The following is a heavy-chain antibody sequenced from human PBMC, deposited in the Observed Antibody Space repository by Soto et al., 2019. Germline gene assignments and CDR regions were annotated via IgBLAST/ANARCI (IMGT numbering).Heavy chain of an antibody. CDR3: ARDGDSGGSDLNYGMAV. J-gene: IGHJ6*02. CDR2: ISYDRSNK. CDR1: GFTFSSYA. V-gene: IGHV3-30-3*01. D-gene: IGHD2-15*01. Sequence: QVQLVESGGGVVQPGRSLRLSCAASGFTFSSYAMHWVRQAPGKGLEWVAVISYDRSNKYYADSVKGRFTISRDNSKNSLFLKMNSLRAEDTAVYYCARDGDSGGSDLNYGMAVWGQGPTVTVSS.